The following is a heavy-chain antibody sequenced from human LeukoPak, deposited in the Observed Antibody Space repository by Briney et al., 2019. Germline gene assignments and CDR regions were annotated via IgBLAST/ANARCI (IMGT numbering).Heavy chain of an antibody. CDR3: ARESNYYGSGSYIY. Sequence: GGSLRLSCAASGFTFSSYSMNWVRPAPGKGLEWVSSISGSSSYIYYADSVKGRFTISRDNAKNSLYLQMNSLRAEDTAVYYCARESNYYGSGSYIYWGQGTLVTVSS. J-gene: IGHJ4*02. CDR1: GFTFSSYS. CDR2: ISGSSSYI. D-gene: IGHD3-10*01. V-gene: IGHV3-21*01.